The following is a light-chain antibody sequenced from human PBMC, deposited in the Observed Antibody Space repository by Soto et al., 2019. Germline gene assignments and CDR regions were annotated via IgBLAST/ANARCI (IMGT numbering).Light chain of an antibody. CDR3: QQYSSYWNT. V-gene: IGKV1-5*01. CDR1: QSVTNW. CDR2: DAS. J-gene: IGKJ2*01. Sequence: DVHLTQSPSTLSAYVGDRVTITCRANQSVTNWLAWYQQKPGTAPKLLIYDASNLEAGVPSRFSGSGSETEFTLTITSLQPDDCATYYCQQYSSYWNTFGQGTKVDIK.